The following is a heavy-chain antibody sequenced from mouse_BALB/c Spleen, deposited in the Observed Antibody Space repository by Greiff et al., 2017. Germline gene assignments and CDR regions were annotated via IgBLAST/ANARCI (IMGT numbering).Heavy chain of an antibody. V-gene: IGHV1-14*01. CDR3: ARGFDY. CDR1: LYTFTIYV. Sequence: FHLHHSLPYLLNPFSSFNISFNSSLYTFTIYVIHLFNHNPWQCLYFILYINPYNDGTKYNEKFKGKATLTSDKSSSTAYMELSSLTSEDSAVYYCARGFDYWGQGT. CDR2: INPYNDGT. J-gene: IGHJ2*01.